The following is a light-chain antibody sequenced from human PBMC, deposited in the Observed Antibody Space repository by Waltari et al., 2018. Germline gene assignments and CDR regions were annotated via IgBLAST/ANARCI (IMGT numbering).Light chain of an antibody. CDR3: SSYANSNTLL. CDR2: DVS. CDR1: NRDIGGYNF. Sequence: QSALSQQPASVSGFPGQSITISCTGGNRDIGGYNFVAWHQQHPGKVPKLIIYDVSYRPAWVSRRCSGAKSGNTASLTISGLQAEDEADYYCSSYANSNTLLFGGGTKLAVL. V-gene: IGLV2-14*03. J-gene: IGLJ2*01.